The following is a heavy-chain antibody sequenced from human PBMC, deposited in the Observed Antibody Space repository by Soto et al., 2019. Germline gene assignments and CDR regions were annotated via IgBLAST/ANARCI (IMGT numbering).Heavy chain of an antibody. Sequence: EVQLVESGGGLVQPGRSLRLSCAASGFTFDDYAMHWVRQGPGKGLEWVSSISWNSGNLGYADSVKGRFTISRDNATNSLYLQMNRLRGEDTALYYCAKGASTTVFAFNDYWGQGTLVTVSS. V-gene: IGHV3-9*01. D-gene: IGHD4-17*01. J-gene: IGHJ4*02. CDR1: GFTFDDYA. CDR2: ISWNSGNL. CDR3: AKGASTTVFAFNDY.